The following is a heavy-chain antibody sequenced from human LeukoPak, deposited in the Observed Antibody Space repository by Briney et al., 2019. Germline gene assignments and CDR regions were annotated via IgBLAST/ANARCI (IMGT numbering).Heavy chain of an antibody. CDR1: GYTFTSYG. V-gene: IGHV1-18*04. CDR2: ISAYNGNT. J-gene: IGHJ3*02. D-gene: IGHD1-1*01. Sequence: GASVKVSCKASGYTFTSYGISWVRQAPGQGLEWMGWISAYNGNTNYAQKLQGRVTMTTDTSTSTAYMELRSLGSDDTAVYYCAARGGATGTTQGDAFDIWGQGTMVTVSS. CDR3: AARGGATGTTQGDAFDI.